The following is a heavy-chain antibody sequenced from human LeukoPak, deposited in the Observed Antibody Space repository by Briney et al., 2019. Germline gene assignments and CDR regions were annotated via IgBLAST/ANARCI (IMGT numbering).Heavy chain of an antibody. D-gene: IGHD6-19*01. J-gene: IGHJ3*02. CDR1: GFTFCDYY. CDR2: ISSSGSTT. CDR3: ARTSPENLKQWLVPDGDAFDI. Sequence: SGGSLRLSCAASGFTFCDYYMSWIRQAPGKGLEWVSYISSSGSTTYYADSVKGRFTISRDNAKNSLYLQMNSLRAEDTAVYYCARTSPENLKQWLVPDGDAFDIWGQGTMVTVSS. V-gene: IGHV3-11*01.